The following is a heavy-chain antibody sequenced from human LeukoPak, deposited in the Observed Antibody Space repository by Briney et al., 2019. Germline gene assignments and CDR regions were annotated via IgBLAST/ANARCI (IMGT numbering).Heavy chain of an antibody. CDR1: GYSISSGYY. Sequence: SETLSLTCTVSGYSISSGYYWGWIRQPPGKGLEWIGNIYHSGSTYYNPSLKSRVTISLDTSKNQFSLRLSSVTAADTAMYYCARPRDGYNYDYWGQGTLVTVSS. CDR3: ARPRDGYNYDY. CDR2: IYHSGST. V-gene: IGHV4-38-2*02. J-gene: IGHJ4*02. D-gene: IGHD5-24*01.